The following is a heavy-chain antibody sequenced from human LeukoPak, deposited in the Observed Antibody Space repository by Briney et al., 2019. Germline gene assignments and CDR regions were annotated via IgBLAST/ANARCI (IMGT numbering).Heavy chain of an antibody. Sequence: AGSLTLSCAAYAFTVSSFGMQWVGQAQGKGMEWVAFIRYDGNNKSYRDSGKGRLTMSRDNSTNTLYLQMNSLRAEDTAVYYCAKARRKDWSYYFDYWGQGTLVSVSS. D-gene: IGHD3/OR15-3a*01. CDR2: IRYDGNNK. V-gene: IGHV3-30*02. CDR3: AKARRKDWSYYFDY. CDR1: AFTVSSFG. J-gene: IGHJ4*02.